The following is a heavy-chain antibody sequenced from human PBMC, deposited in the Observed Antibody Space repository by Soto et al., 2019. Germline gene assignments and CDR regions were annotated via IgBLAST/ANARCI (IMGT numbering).Heavy chain of an antibody. J-gene: IGHJ4*02. Sequence: QVQLVQSGAEVKTPGSSLKVSCTVSGSRFSNYVISWVRQAPGHGLEWLGRIIPIFNSTQYAQRFQGRFTITADKSTNTAYLELSSLRSDDTAVYYCAREGRGKKAGYNGLVSLGYWCQGTLVTVSS. V-gene: IGHV1-69*06. CDR3: AREGRGKKAGYNGLVSLGY. CDR2: IIPIFNST. D-gene: IGHD2-2*02. CDR1: GSRFSNYV.